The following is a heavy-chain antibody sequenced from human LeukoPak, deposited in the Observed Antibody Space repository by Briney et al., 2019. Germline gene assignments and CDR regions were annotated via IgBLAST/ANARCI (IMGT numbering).Heavy chain of an antibody. D-gene: IGHD3-10*01. CDR1: GGSISSYY. CDR3: ARGRYGSGSYWVY. Sequence: SETLSLTCTVSGGSISSYYWSWIRQPPGKGLEWIGEINHSGSTNYNPSLKSRVTISVDTSKNQFSLKLSSVTAADTAVYYCARGRYGSGSYWVYWGQGTLVTVSS. CDR2: INHSGST. J-gene: IGHJ4*02. V-gene: IGHV4-34*01.